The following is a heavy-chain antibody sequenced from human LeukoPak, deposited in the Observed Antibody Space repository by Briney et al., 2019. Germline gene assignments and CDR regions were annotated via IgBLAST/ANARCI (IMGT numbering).Heavy chain of an antibody. D-gene: IGHD2-21*02. J-gene: IGHJ4*02. CDR3: ARAVWEVTAKIDY. CDR1: GFTFSSYA. V-gene: IGHV3-30*01. Sequence: GGSLRLPCAASGFTFSSYAMHWVRQAPGKGLEWVAVISYDGSNKYYADSVKGRFTISRDNSKNTLYLQMNSLRAEDTAVYYCARAVWEVTAKIDYWGQGTLVTVSS. CDR2: ISYDGSNK.